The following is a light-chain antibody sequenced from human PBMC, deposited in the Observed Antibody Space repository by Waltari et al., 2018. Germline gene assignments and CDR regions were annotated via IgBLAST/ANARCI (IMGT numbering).Light chain of an antibody. CDR1: QGISSA. J-gene: IGKJ4*01. Sequence: AIQLTQSPSSLSASVGDRVTITCRASQGISSALAWYQQKPGKAPKLLIYDASSLESGVPSRVSGSGSGTDFTLTISSLQPEDFATYYCQQFNSYPFLTFGGGTKVEIK. CDR3: QQFNSYPFLT. V-gene: IGKV1-13*02. CDR2: DAS.